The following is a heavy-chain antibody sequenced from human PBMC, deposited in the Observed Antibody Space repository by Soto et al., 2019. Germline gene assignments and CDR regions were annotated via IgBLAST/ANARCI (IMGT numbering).Heavy chain of an antibody. CDR3: AKQFSSSTWYPFDH. Sequence: EVQLLESGEALVQPGGSLRLSCAASGFTYNIYAMSWVRQAPGKGLEWVSGISAGVIDTYYADSVKGRFTVSRDDSKNTLDLQMNSLSADDTAVYYCAKQFSSSTWYPFDHWGRGTLVTVSS. CDR1: GFTYNIYA. J-gene: IGHJ4*02. CDR2: ISAGVIDT. D-gene: IGHD6-13*01. V-gene: IGHV3-23*01.